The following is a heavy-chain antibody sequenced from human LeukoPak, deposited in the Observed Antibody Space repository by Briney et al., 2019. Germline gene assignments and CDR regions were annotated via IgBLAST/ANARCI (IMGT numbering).Heavy chain of an antibody. CDR3: ARDRAWNYFDY. J-gene: IGHJ4*02. Sequence: GGSLRLSWAPSGFTFSRHGMHWVRQAPGKGLEWVAIISNDGSRKYYAHSVEGRFTISRDNSKNTLYLRMDSLRAEDTAVYYCARDRAWNYFDYWGQGTLVTVSS. CDR1: GFTFSRHG. D-gene: IGHD3-3*01. CDR2: ISNDGSRK. V-gene: IGHV3-30*03.